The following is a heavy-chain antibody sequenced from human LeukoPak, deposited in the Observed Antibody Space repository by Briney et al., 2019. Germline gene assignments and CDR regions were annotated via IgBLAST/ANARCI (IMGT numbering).Heavy chain of an antibody. D-gene: IGHD3-16*02. Sequence: GSLRLSCAASGFTFSSYAMSWVRQAPGKGLEWVSAISGSGGSTYYADSVKGRFTISRDNSKNTLYLQMNSLRTEDTAVYFCAKSAYDYVWGSYRYFDYWGQGTLVTVSS. CDR3: AKSAYDYVWGSYRYFDY. V-gene: IGHV3-23*01. CDR1: GFTFSSYA. CDR2: ISGSGGST. J-gene: IGHJ4*02.